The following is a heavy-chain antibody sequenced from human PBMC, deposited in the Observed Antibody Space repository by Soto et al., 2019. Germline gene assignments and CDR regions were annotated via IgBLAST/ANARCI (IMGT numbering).Heavy chain of an antibody. V-gene: IGHV3-23*01. J-gene: IGHJ4*02. Sequence: GGSLRLSCAASGFTFSSYAMSWVRQAPGKGLEWVSAISGSGGSTYYADSVKGRFTISRDNSKNTLYLRMNSLRAEDTAVYYCAKPNYYDSSGYPDYWGQGTLVTVSS. CDR2: ISGSGGST. CDR3: AKPNYYDSSGYPDY. D-gene: IGHD3-22*01. CDR1: GFTFSSYA.